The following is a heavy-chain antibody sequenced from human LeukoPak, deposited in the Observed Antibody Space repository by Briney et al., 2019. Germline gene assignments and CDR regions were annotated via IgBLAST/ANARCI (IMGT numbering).Heavy chain of an antibody. J-gene: IGHJ4*02. CDR1: GFSFGSYA. Sequence: GGSLRLSCAASGFSFGSYALSWIRQAPGKGLEWVSYISSSGSTIYYADSVKGRFTISRDNAKNSLYLQMNSLRAEDTAVYYCARDDYDYGGYDYWGQGTLVTVSS. CDR3: ARDDYDYGGYDY. V-gene: IGHV3-11*01. D-gene: IGHD4-23*01. CDR2: ISSSGSTI.